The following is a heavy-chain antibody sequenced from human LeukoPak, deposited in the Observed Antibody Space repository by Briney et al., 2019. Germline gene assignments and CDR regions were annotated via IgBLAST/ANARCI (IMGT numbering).Heavy chain of an antibody. D-gene: IGHD3-22*01. V-gene: IGHV1-46*01. J-gene: IGHJ4*02. CDR2: INPSGGAT. CDR1: GYTFTSYF. Sequence: ASVKVSCKASGYTFTSYFIYWVRQAPGQGLEWVGIINPSGGATTYGEKFQGRVTLTRDTSTSTIYMELRSLRPDDTAVYYCTRGYYYDTTGYYPGGDYWGQGTLVTVSS. CDR3: TRGYYYDTTGYYPGGDY.